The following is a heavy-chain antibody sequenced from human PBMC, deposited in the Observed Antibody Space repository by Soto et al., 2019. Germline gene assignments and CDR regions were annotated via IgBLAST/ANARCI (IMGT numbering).Heavy chain of an antibody. CDR3: ARAPTVTSSFFYFCLDV. Sequence: QVQLQESGPGLVKPSQTLSLTCSVSGGSITNDDYYWTWIRQPPGKGLEWIGLIYYNGNTYYNPSLKTRLTLSLDTSPTQFALHLTSVIAADSASYFCARAPTVTSSFFYFCLDVWGQGTTVNVSS. V-gene: IGHV4-30-4*08. CDR2: IYYNGNT. CDR1: GGSITNDDYY. D-gene: IGHD4-17*01. J-gene: IGHJ6*02.